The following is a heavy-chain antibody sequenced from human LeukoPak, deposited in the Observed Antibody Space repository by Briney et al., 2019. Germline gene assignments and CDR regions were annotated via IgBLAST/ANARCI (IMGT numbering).Heavy chain of an antibody. CDR3: ARARGYQLLYYFDY. Sequence: GGSLRLSCAASGFTVSSNYMSWVRQAPGKGLEWVSYISSSSSTIYYADSVKGRFTISRDNAKNSLYLQMNSLRAEDTAVYYCARARGYQLLYYFDYWGQETLVTVSS. J-gene: IGHJ4*02. CDR1: GFTVSSNY. CDR2: ISSSSSTI. V-gene: IGHV3-48*04. D-gene: IGHD2-2*01.